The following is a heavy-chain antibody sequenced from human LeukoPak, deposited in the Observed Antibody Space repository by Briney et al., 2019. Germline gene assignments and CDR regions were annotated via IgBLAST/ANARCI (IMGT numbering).Heavy chain of an antibody. D-gene: IGHD2-2*01. CDR3: ARETLHCSSTSCSPYCFDY. V-gene: IGHV4-39*02. CDR2: ISYGGST. CDR1: GGSITSNNYY. J-gene: IGHJ4*02. Sequence: PSQTLSLTCTVSGGSITSNNYYWGWIRQPPGKGLEWIGSISYGGSTHYNPSLKSRVTTSVDTSKNQFSLKLRSVTATDAAVYYCARETLHCSSTSCSPYCFDYWGQGTLVTVSS.